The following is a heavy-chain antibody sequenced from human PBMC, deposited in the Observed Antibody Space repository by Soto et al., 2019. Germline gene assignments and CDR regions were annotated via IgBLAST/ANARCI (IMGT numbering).Heavy chain of an antibody. CDR2: IVPLFGTT. CDR1: GGTLTSYA. J-gene: IGHJ5*01. Sequence: QVQLVQSGTEVKKPGSSVKVSCRASGGTLTSYAINWVRQAPGQGLEGMGGIVPLFGTTNYAQKFQGRDTITADASTTTAYMELSSVTSDDTAVYYCAREPRANQGIEAASTLGWFESWGQGTLVTVSS. V-gene: IGHV1-69*12. D-gene: IGHD6-25*01. CDR3: AREPRANQGIEAASTLGWFES.